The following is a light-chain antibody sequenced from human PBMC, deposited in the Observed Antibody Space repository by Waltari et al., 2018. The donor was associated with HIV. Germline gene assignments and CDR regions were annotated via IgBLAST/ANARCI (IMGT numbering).Light chain of an antibody. Sequence: QSALTQPASISGSPGQSVTISCTGIHRDLHVYDSVSWYQQLPTKAPQLIIFGVSVRPAGISHRFSGSKSGNTASLTISGLQTDDEGDYYCTSYTVRRALIFGGGTKLTVL. J-gene: IGLJ2*01. CDR3: TSYTVRRALI. CDR2: GVS. V-gene: IGLV2-14*03. CDR1: HRDLHVYDS.